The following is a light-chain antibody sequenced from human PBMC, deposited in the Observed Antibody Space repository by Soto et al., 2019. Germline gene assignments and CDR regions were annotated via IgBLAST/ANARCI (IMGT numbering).Light chain of an antibody. CDR2: DAS. Sequence: EIVLTQSPATLSLSPGERATLSCRASQSVSSYLAWYQQKPGQAPRLLIYDASNMATGIPARFSGSGSGTDFTLTISSLEPEDFAVYYCQQRSNWIFTFGPGTKVYIK. J-gene: IGKJ3*01. CDR1: QSVSSY. CDR3: QQRSNWIFT. V-gene: IGKV3-11*01.